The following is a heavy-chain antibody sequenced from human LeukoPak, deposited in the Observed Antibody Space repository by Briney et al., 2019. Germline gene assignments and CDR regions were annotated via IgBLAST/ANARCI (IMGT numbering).Heavy chain of an antibody. V-gene: IGHV4-39*01. CDR2: IYYSGST. Sequence: SETLSLTCTVSGCSISGSSYYWGWIRQPPGKGLKWIGSIYYSGSTYYKPSLKSRVTMSVDTSKNQFSLKLSSVTAADTAVYYCARPQRYSNYALDYWGQGTLVTVSS. CDR1: GCSISGSSYY. CDR3: ARPQRYSNYALDY. D-gene: IGHD4-11*01. J-gene: IGHJ4*02.